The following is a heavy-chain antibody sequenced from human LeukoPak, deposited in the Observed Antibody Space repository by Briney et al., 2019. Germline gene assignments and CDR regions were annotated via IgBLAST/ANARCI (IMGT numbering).Heavy chain of an antibody. CDR3: ARSTLYGFDP. CDR2: INPNSGGT. Sequence: ASVKVSCKASGGTFSSYAISWVRQAPGQGLEWMGRINPNSGGTNYAQKLQGRVTMTTDTSTSTAYMELRSLRSDDTAVYYCARSTLYGFDPWGQGTLVTVSS. D-gene: IGHD2-2*02. V-gene: IGHV1-18*01. J-gene: IGHJ5*02. CDR1: GGTFSSYA.